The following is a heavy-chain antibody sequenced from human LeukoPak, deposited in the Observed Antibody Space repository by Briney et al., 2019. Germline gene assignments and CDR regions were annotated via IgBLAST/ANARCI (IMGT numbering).Heavy chain of an antibody. J-gene: IGHJ4*02. CDR2: IIPIFGTA. D-gene: IGHD6-13*01. CDR3: ARGGDRYSSSWSLY. Sequence: EASVEVSCKASGGTFSSYAISWVRQAPGQGLEWMGGIIPIFGTANYAQKFQGRVTIAADKSTSTAYMELSSLRSEDTAVYYCARGGDRYSSSWSLYWGQGTLVTVSS. CDR1: GGTFSSYA. V-gene: IGHV1-69*06.